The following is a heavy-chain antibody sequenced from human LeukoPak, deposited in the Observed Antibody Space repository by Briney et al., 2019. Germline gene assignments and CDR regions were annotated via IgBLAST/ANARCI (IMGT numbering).Heavy chain of an antibody. CDR2: IYYSGST. CDR3: ARHIGAAAAGTYY. Sequence: PSETLSLTCNVSGGSISSSSYYWGWIRQPPGKGLEWIGSIYYSGSTYYNPSLKSRVTISVDTSKNQFSLKLSSVTAADTAVYYCARHIGAAAAGTYYWGQGTLVTVSS. V-gene: IGHV4-39*01. J-gene: IGHJ4*02. D-gene: IGHD6-13*01. CDR1: GGSISSSSYY.